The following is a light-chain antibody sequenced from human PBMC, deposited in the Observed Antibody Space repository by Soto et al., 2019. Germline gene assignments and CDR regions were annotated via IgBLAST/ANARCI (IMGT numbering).Light chain of an antibody. CDR2: WAS. J-gene: IGKJ2*01. CDR1: QSVLYSSNNKNY. CDR3: QQYESNPPT. Sequence: DIVMTQSPDSLAVSLGERATINCKSSQSVLYSSNNKNYLAWYQQRPGQPPKLLIYWASTRESGVPDRFSGSGSGTDFTLNITSLQAEDVAVYYCQQYESNPPTFGQGTKLEIK. V-gene: IGKV4-1*01.